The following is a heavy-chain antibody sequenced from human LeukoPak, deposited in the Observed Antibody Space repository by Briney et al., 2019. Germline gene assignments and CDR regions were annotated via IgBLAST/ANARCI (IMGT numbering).Heavy chain of an antibody. V-gene: IGHV3-7*01. Sequence: GGSLRLSCAASGFTFGNFWMSWVRQAPGRGLQWVASMKGDGSHIYYADSVKGRFTISRDNAKNSLYLQMNSLRAEDTAVYYCAELGITMIGGVWGKGTTVTISS. CDR2: MKGDGSHI. CDR3: AELGITMIGGV. CDR1: GFTFGNFW. J-gene: IGHJ6*04. D-gene: IGHD3-10*02.